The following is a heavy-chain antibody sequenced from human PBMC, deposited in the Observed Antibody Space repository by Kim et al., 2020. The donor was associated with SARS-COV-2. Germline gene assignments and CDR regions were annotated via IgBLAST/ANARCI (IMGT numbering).Heavy chain of an antibody. CDR1: GFTFSSYS. Sequence: GGSLRLSCAASGFTFSSYSMNWVRQAPGKGLEWVSSISSSSSYIYYADSVKGRFTISRDNAKNSLYLQMNSLRAEDTAVYYCARELDDILTGYYNYYYGMDVCGQGTTVTFSS. V-gene: IGHV3-21*01. CDR2: ISSSSSYI. D-gene: IGHD3-9*01. CDR3: ARELDDILTGYYNYYYGMDV. J-gene: IGHJ6*02.